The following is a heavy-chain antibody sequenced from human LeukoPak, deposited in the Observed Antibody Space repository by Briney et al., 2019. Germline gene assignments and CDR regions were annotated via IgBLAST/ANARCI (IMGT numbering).Heavy chain of an antibody. J-gene: IGHJ6*04. CDR1: GFTFSSYS. V-gene: IGHV3-21*01. D-gene: IGHD5-18*01. CDR3: ARDPRGYSYGYEMDV. CDR2: ISSSRSYI. Sequence: AGGSLRLSCAASGFTFSSYSMNWVRQPPGKGLEWVGSISSSRSYIYYADSVKGRFTISRDNAKNSLYLQMNSLRAEDTAVYYCARDPRGYSYGYEMDVWGKGTTVTVPS.